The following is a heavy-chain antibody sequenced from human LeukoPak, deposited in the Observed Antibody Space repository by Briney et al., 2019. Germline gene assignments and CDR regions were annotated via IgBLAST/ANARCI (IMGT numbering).Heavy chain of an antibody. CDR2: IYPDDSDT. V-gene: IGHV5-51*01. J-gene: IGHJ4*02. CDR3: ARRLAAVEFFDY. CDR1: EYNFTNYW. Sequence: GESLKISCKGSEYNFTNYWIGWVRQMPGKGLEWMGIIYPDDSDTGYSPSFQGQVTISADKSISTAYLQWSSLRASDTAMYYCARRLAAVEFFDYWGQGTLVTVSS. D-gene: IGHD6-13*01.